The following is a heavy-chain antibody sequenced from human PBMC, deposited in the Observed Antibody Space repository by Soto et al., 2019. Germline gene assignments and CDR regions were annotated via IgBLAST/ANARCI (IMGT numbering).Heavy chain of an antibody. CDR1: GFTFSSYA. V-gene: IGHV3-23*01. CDR2: ISGSGGST. D-gene: IGHD3-10*01. Sequence: GGSLRLSCAASGFTFSSYAMSWVRQAPGKGLEWVSAISGSGGSTYYADSVKGRFTISRDNSKNTLYLQMNSLRAEDTAVYYCAKSLPGSYYNVGPFDYWGQGTLVTVSS. J-gene: IGHJ4*02. CDR3: AKSLPGSYYNVGPFDY.